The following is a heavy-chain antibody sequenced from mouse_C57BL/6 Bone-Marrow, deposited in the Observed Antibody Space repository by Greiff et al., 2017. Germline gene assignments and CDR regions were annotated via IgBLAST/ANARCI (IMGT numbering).Heavy chain of an antibody. J-gene: IGHJ2*01. D-gene: IGHD2-2*01. Sequence: VQLVESGGGLVKPGGSLKLSCAASGFTFSDYGMHWVRQAPETGLEWVAYISSGSSTIYYADTVKGGFTISRDNAKNTLFLQMTILRSEDTAMYYCARRLWFFDYWGQGTTRTVSS. CDR3: ARRLWFFDY. CDR1: GFTFSDYG. V-gene: IGHV5-17*01. CDR2: ISSGSSTI.